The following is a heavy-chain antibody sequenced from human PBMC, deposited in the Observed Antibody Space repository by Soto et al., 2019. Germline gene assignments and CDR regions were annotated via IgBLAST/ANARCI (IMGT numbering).Heavy chain of an antibody. V-gene: IGHV3-73*02. D-gene: IGHD3-10*01. CDR3: TRTLTRFGPNYGMDV. J-gene: IGHJ6*02. CDR2: IRSKANSYAT. Sequence: EVQLVESGGGLVQPGGSLKLSCAASGFTFSGSAMHWVRQASGKGLEWVGRIRSKANSYATAYAASVKGRFTISRDDSKNTAYLQMNSLKIEDTAVYYCTRTLTRFGPNYGMDVWGQGTTVTVSS. CDR1: GFTFSGSA.